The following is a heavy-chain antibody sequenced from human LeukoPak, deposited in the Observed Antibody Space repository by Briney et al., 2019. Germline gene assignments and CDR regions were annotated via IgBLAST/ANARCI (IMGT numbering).Heavy chain of an antibody. Sequence: PGGSLRLSCAASGFSFSFFWMTWVRQAPGKGLEWVANIKADGSVIHSVDSMEGRFTIPRDNARNSLSLQMNSLRAEDTAIYYFVRDSNCYNNSGALIVHYDALDIWGHGTTVTVSS. CDR2: IKADGSVI. CDR3: VRDSNCYNNSGALIVHYDALDI. D-gene: IGHD3-22*01. J-gene: IGHJ3*02. V-gene: IGHV3-7*01. CDR1: GFSFSFFW.